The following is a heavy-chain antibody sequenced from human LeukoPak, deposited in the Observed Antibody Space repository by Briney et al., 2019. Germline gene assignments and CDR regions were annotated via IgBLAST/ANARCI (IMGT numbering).Heavy chain of an antibody. CDR3: AMYYYDSSGYSPQFY. D-gene: IGHD3-22*01. CDR2: IYSGGST. Sequence: GGSLRLSCAASGFTVSSNYMSWVRQAPGKGLEWVSVIYSGGSTYYADSVKGRFTISRDNSKNTLYLQMNSLRAEDTAVYYCAMYYYDSSGYSPQFYWGQGTLVTVSS. CDR1: GFTVSSNY. V-gene: IGHV3-53*01. J-gene: IGHJ4*02.